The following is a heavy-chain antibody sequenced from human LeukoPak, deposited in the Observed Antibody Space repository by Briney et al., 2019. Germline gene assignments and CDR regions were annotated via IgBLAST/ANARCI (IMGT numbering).Heavy chain of an antibody. CDR1: GFTFSSYS. J-gene: IGHJ4*02. Sequence: GGSLRLSCAASGFTFSSYSMNWVRQAPGKGLEGVSYISSKSSYIYYGDSVEGRFTISRDNEKNSLYLQMTSLRAEDTAVYYCAREAVAGTADYWGQGTLVTVSS. V-gene: IGHV3-21*01. CDR2: ISSKSSYI. D-gene: IGHD6-19*01. CDR3: AREAVAGTADY.